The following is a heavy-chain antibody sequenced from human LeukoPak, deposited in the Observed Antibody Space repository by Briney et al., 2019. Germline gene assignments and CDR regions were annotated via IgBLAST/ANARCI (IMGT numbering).Heavy chain of an antibody. V-gene: IGHV3-30*02. CDR2: IRNDGSKD. CDR1: GFTFRDFG. CDR3: VKGGSSSHNWFDP. Sequence: GGSLRLSCAASGFTFRDFGMHWVRQAPGKGLEWVAFIRNDGSKDYYPDSVKGRFTISRDNSRTTPYLQMHSLRIEDTAVYYCVKGGSSSHNWFDPWGQGILVTVSS. J-gene: IGHJ5*02. D-gene: IGHD6-13*01.